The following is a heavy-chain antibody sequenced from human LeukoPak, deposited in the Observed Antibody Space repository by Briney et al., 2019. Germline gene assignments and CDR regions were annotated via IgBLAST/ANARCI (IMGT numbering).Heavy chain of an antibody. CDR1: GFTFRNYV. J-gene: IGHJ4*02. V-gene: IGHV3-30-3*01. CDR3: AREGYYGSGSPPSLYFDY. D-gene: IGHD3-10*01. Sequence: GGSLRLSCAASGFTFRNYVIHWVRQAPGKGLEWVAVTSSDLNVKLYADSVKGRFTISGDNSRSTLYLQMNSLRPEDTAIYYCAREGYYGSGSPPSLYFDYWGQGTLVTVSS. CDR2: TSSDLNVK.